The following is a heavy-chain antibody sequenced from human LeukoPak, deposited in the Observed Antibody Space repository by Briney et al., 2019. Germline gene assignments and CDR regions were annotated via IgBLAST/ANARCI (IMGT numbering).Heavy chain of an antibody. D-gene: IGHD1-26*01. V-gene: IGHV3-48*01. CDR3: ARDDVGYLDY. J-gene: IGHJ4*02. CDR1: GFTFSSYS. CDR2: ISSSSGTM. Sequence: PGGSLRLSCAASGFTFSSYSMNWVRQAPGKGLEWISYISSSSGTMYYADSVKGRFTISTDNAKNSVQLQMNSLRAEDTAVYYCARDDVGYLDYWRQGTLVTVSS.